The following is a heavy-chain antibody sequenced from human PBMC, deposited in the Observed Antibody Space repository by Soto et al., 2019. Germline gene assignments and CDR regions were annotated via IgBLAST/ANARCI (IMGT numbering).Heavy chain of an antibody. V-gene: IGHV3-7*01. CDR3: AREWTASVVVITVSAFDI. CDR2: IKQDGSEK. Sequence: GGSLRLSCAASGFTFNNYGMHWVRQAPGKGLEWVANIKQDGSEKYYVDSVKGRFTISRDNAKNSLYLQMNSLRAEDTAVYYCAREWTASVVVITVSAFDIWGQGTMVTVSS. D-gene: IGHD3-22*01. J-gene: IGHJ3*02. CDR1: GFTFNNYG.